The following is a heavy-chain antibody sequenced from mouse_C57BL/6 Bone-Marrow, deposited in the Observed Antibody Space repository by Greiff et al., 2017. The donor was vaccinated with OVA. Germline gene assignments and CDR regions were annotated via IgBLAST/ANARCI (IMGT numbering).Heavy chain of an antibody. V-gene: IGHV2-2*01. D-gene: IGHD1-1*01. CDR1: GFSLTSYG. CDR3: APHYYGSSYWFAY. J-gene: IGHJ3*01. CDR2: IWSGGST. Sequence: QVQLKESGPGLVQPSQSLSIACTVSGFSLTSYGVHWVRQSPGKGLEWLGVIWSGGSTDYNAAFISRLSISKDNSKSQVFFKMNSLQADDTAIYYCAPHYYGSSYWFAYWGQGTLVTVSA.